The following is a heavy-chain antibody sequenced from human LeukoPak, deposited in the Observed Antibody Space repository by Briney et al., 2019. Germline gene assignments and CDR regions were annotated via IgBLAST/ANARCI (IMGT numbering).Heavy chain of an antibody. J-gene: IGHJ5*02. D-gene: IGHD3-16*02. V-gene: IGHV3-23*01. CDR3: AKVELSASGGELDP. Sequence: GGSLRLSCAASGFTFSSYWMHWVRQAPGKGLEWVSAIRGDGVTTYDADSVKGRFTISRDNFKNTLYLEMKSLRADDTAVYYCAKVELSASGGELDPWGQGTLVIVSS. CDR2: IRGDGVTT. CDR1: GFTFSSYW.